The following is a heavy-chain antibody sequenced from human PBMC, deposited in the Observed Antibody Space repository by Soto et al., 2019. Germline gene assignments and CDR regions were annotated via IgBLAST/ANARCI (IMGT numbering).Heavy chain of an antibody. CDR1: GGSISSYY. V-gene: IGHV4-59*01. D-gene: IGHD2-2*01. J-gene: IGHJ6*02. Sequence: TLSLTCTVSGGSISSYYWSWIRQPPGKGLEWIGYIYYSGSTNYNPSLKSRVTISVDTSKNQFSLKLSSVAAADTAVYYCAREGFYCSSTSCYYYYGMDVWGQGTTVTVSS. CDR2: IYYSGST. CDR3: AREGFYCSSTSCYYYYGMDV.